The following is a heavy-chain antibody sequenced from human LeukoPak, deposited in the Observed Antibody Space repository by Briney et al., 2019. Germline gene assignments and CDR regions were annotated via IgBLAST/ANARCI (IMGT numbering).Heavy chain of an antibody. V-gene: IGHV4-34*01. D-gene: IGHD5-18*01. CDR3: ARGRGGYSYGYLDSWFDP. CDR1: GSSVNNAGFY. J-gene: IGHJ5*02. Sequence: SETLSLTCSVSGSSVNNAGFYWSWIRQPPGKGLEWIGEINHSGSTNYNPSLKSRVTISVDTSKNQFSLKLSSVTAADTAVYYCARGRGGYSYGYLDSWFDPWGQGTLVTVSS. CDR2: INHSGST.